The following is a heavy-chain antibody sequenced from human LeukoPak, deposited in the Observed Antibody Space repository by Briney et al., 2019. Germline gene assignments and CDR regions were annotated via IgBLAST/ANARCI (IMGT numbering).Heavy chain of an antibody. J-gene: IGHJ4*02. V-gene: IGHV5-51*01. D-gene: IGHD4/OR15-4a*01. CDR2: IYPDDSET. Sequence: GDSLKISCQSSGYSFTSYWIAWVRQMPGKGLEWMGIIYPDDSETRYNPSFQGQVTMSADKSISTAHLQWSALESSDTAIYYCARQPIDYGPDYWGLGTRVTVSS. CDR1: GYSFTSYW. CDR3: ARQPIDYGPDY.